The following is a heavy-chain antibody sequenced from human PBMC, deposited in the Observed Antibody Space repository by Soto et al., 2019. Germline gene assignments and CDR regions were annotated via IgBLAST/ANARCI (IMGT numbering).Heavy chain of an antibody. V-gene: IGHV4-59*12. J-gene: IGHJ4*02. CDR3: ARIRGYHGRLDY. Sequence: SETLSLTCSVSGVSISSYFWSWIRQAPGRGLEWIGYTYHRGSTNYSPSLKSRVAISLDTSENQFSLQVNSVTAAATAVYYGARIRGYHGRLDYWGQGTSVTVS. CDR2: TYHRGST. CDR1: GVSISSYF. D-gene: IGHD6-25*01.